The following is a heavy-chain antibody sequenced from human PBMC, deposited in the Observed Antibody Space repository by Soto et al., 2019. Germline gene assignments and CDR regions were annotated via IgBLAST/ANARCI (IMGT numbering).Heavy chain of an antibody. CDR1: GGTFSSYA. V-gene: IGHV1-69*13. J-gene: IGHJ4*02. CDR3: ARSATVEYYFDY. Sequence: SVKVSCKASGGTFSSYAISWVRQAPGQGLEWMGGIIPIFGTANYAQKFQGRVTITADESTSTAYMELSSLRSEDTAVYYCARSATVEYYFDYWGQGTLVTVSS. CDR2: IIPIFGTA. D-gene: IGHD4-17*01.